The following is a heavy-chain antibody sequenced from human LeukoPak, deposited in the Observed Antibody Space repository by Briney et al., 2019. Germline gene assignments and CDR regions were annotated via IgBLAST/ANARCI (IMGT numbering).Heavy chain of an antibody. CDR1: GFTFSSYG. CDR2: ISYDGSNK. Sequence: GGSLRLSCAASGFTFSSYGMHWVRQAPGKGLEWVAVISYDGSNKYYADSVKGRFTISRDNSKNTLYLQMNSLRAEDTAVYYCAKDRWFGTFDYWGQGTLVTVSS. D-gene: IGHD3-10*01. J-gene: IGHJ4*02. CDR3: AKDRWFGTFDY. V-gene: IGHV3-30*18.